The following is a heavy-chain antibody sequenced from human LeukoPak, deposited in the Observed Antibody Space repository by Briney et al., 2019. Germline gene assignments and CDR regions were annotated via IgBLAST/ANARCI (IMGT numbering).Heavy chain of an antibody. V-gene: IGHV4-34*01. CDR3: ARKPPWYYFDY. CDR2: INHSGST. Sequence: SETRSLTCAVYGGSFSGYYWSWIRQPPGKGLEWIGEINHSGSTNYNPSLKSRVTISVDTSKNQFSLKLSSVTAADTAVYYCARKPPWYYFDYWGQGTLVTVSS. CDR1: GGSFSGYY. D-gene: IGHD2-8*02. J-gene: IGHJ4*02.